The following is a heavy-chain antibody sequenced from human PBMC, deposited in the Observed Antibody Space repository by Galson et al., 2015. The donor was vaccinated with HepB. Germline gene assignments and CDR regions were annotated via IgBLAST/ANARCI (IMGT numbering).Heavy chain of an antibody. CDR2: ISAYNGNT. D-gene: IGHD6-13*01. V-gene: IGHV1-18*04. J-gene: IGHJ3*02. CDR3: ARGREFGSSSWYPNDAFDI. Sequence: SVKVSCKASGYTFTSYGISWVRQAPGQGLEWMGWISAYNGNTNYAQKLQGRVTMTTDTSTSTAYMELRSLRSDDTAVYYCARGREFGSSSWYPNDAFDIWGQGTMVTVSS. CDR1: GYTFTSYG.